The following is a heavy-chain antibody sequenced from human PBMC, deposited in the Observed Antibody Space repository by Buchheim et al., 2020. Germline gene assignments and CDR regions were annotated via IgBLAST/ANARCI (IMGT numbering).Heavy chain of an antibody. D-gene: IGHD3-10*01. Sequence: QVQLQESGPGLVKPSETLSLTCTVSGGSISSGGYYWSWIRQHPGKGLEWMGYIYYSGSTYYNPSLNTRVTISVDTSKHQFSLKLSSVTAADTAVYYCARVGVITYYGSGSYFDYWGQGTL. V-gene: IGHV4-31*03. CDR1: GGSISSGGYY. CDR2: IYYSGST. CDR3: ARVGVITYYGSGSYFDY. J-gene: IGHJ4*02.